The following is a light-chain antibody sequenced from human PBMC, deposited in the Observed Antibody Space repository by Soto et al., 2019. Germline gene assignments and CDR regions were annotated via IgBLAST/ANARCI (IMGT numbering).Light chain of an antibody. CDR3: QQYGNSPMYT. CDR1: QSVSTTY. V-gene: IGKV3-20*01. J-gene: IGKJ2*01. Sequence: EIVLTQSPGTLSLSPGERATLSCRASQSVSTTYLAWYQQKPGQAPRLLIYGASSRATGIPDRFSCSGSGTDFTLTISRLEPEDFAMYFCQQYGNSPMYTFGQGTKLEIK. CDR2: GAS.